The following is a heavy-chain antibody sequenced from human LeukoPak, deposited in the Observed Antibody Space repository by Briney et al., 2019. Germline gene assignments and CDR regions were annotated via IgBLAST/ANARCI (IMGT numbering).Heavy chain of an antibody. V-gene: IGHV3-23*01. CDR3: ARVVGRNWHLDL. D-gene: IGHD1-14*01. J-gene: IGHJ2*01. CDR2: IYGRGGTT. CDR1: GFTFSSYD. Sequence: GGSLRLSCGASGFTFSSYDMTWVRQAPGKGLEWVSGIYGRGGTTYYADSVKGRFIVSRDNSKNSLSLQMNSLRAEDTAVYYCARVVGRNWHLDLWGRGTHVTVSS.